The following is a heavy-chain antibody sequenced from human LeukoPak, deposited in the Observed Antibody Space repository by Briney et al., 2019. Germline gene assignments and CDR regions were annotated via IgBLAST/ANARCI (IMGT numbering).Heavy chain of an antibody. Sequence: GGSLRLSCAASGFFFSDSAMAWVRQAPGKGLEWVSTTTGRGDNTHYADSVEGRFTFSRDNSKNTLYLQMNSLRAEDTALYYCAKAIDDWFDPWGQGTLVTVSS. V-gene: IGHV3-23*01. CDR2: TTGRGDNT. J-gene: IGHJ5*02. CDR1: GFFFSDSA. CDR3: AKAIDDWFDP.